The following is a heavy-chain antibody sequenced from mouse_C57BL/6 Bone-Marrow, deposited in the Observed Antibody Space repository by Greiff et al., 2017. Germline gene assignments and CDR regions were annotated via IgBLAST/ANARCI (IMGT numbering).Heavy chain of an antibody. J-gene: IGHJ1*03. CDR2: IHPKSGST. V-gene: IGHV1-64*01. CDR1: GYTFTSYW. CDR3: ARRRSEKYFDV. Sequence: VQLQQPGAELVKPGASVKLSCKASGYTFTSYWMHWVKQRPGQGLEWIGMIHPKSGSTNYNEKFKSKATLTVDKSSSTADMQRSSLTSEDSAVYYCARRRSEKYFDVWGKGTTVTVSS.